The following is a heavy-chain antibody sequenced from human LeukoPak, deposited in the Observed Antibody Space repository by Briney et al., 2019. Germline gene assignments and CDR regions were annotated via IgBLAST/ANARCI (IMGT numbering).Heavy chain of an antibody. J-gene: IGHJ4*02. CDR1: GFTFSSYW. V-gene: IGHV3-7*01. D-gene: IGHD2-2*01. Sequence: PGGSLRLSCAASGFTFSSYWMSWVRQAPGKGLEWVANIKQDGSEKYYVDSVKGRFTISRDNAKNSLYLQMNSLRAEDTAAYYCARRYCSSDICNHLDCWGQGTLVTVSS. CDR2: IKQDGSEK. CDR3: ARRYCSSDICNHLDC.